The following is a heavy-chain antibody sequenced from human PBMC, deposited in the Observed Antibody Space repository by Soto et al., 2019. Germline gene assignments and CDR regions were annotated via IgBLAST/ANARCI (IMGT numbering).Heavy chain of an antibody. D-gene: IGHD6-13*01. CDR1: GGSINSGGYY. Sequence: QVQLRESGPGLVKPSQTLSLTCTVSGGSINSGGYYWNWIRQHPGKGLEWIGYMYYSGSTYYNPSLTSRVIISADTSENHFSLMLSSVTAADTAVYFCARGYRQAGYSSSWVFDYWGQGTLVNVSS. CDR2: MYYSGST. CDR3: ARGYRQAGYSSSWVFDY. V-gene: IGHV4-31*03. J-gene: IGHJ4*02.